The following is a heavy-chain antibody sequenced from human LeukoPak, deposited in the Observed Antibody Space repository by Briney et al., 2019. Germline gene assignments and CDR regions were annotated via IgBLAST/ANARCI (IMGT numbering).Heavy chain of an antibody. Sequence: PSETLSFTCAVYGGSFSGYYWSWIRQPPGKGLEWIGEINHSGSTNYNPSLKSRVTISVDTSKNQFSLKLSSVTAADTAVYYCARGMAGDFYYYYYYMDVWGKGTTVTVSS. J-gene: IGHJ6*03. CDR2: INHSGST. CDR3: ARGMAGDFYYYYYYMDV. V-gene: IGHV4-34*01. D-gene: IGHD6-19*01. CDR1: GGSFSGYY.